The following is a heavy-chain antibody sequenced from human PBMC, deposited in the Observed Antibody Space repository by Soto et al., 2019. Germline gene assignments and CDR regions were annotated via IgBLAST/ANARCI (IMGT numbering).Heavy chain of an antibody. CDR2: IYYSGST. CDR1: GGSISVYY. J-gene: IGHJ6*02. D-gene: IGHD6-13*01. V-gene: IGHV4-59*01. Sequence: XATLSLTCTVCGGSISVYYWSWIRQPPGKGLEWIGYIYYSGSTNYNPSLKSRVTISVDTSKNQFSLKLSSVTAADTAVYYCARVGYSSSWFYYYYGMDVRAPGTTVTVS. CDR3: ARVGYSSSWFYYYYGMDV.